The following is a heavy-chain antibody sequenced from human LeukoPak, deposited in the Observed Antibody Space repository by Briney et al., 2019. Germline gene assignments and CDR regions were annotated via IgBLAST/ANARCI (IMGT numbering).Heavy chain of an antibody. Sequence: GGSLRLSCAASGFTFSNAWMSWVRQAPGKGLEWVGRIKSKTDGGTTDYAAPVKGRFTISRDDSKTTLYLQMNSLKTEDTAVYYCSTVGSHGSYYYYYYYMDVWGKGTTVTVSS. D-gene: IGHD6-19*01. V-gene: IGHV3-15*01. CDR3: STVGSHGSYYYYYYYMDV. CDR2: IKSKTDGGTT. J-gene: IGHJ6*03. CDR1: GFTFSNAW.